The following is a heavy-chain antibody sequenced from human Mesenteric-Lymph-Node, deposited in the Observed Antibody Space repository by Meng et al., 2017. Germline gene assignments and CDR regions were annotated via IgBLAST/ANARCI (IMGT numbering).Heavy chain of an antibody. Sequence: GGSLRLSCATSGFTFSNFVISWVRQAPGKGLEWVANIDYGGTEKYYVDSVKGRFTISRDNAKNSLYLQMNNLRPEDTAVYFCARDNPWFDPWGQGTLVTVSS. V-gene: IGHV3-7*01. CDR1: GFTFSNFV. CDR2: IDYGGTEK. CDR3: ARDNPWFDP. J-gene: IGHJ5*02.